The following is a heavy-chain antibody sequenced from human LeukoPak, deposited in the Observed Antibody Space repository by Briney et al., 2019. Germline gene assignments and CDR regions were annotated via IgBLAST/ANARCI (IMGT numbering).Heavy chain of an antibody. V-gene: IGHV1-46*03. Sequence: ASVKLSRKASGYTFTTYYMHWVRQAPGQGLEWMGIINPSGGGTTYAQKFQDRLTMTSDTSTNTVYMQLSSLRSEDTAIYYCSRARWYGGAFDIWGQGTMVTVSS. CDR2: INPSGGGT. D-gene: IGHD6-13*01. CDR3: SRARWYGGAFDI. J-gene: IGHJ3*02. CDR1: GYTFTTYY.